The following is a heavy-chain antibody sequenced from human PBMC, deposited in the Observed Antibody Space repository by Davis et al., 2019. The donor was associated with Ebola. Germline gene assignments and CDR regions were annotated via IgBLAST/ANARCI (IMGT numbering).Heavy chain of an antibody. J-gene: IGHJ6*02. CDR3: AKAVGYCISTGCYSLYYYGMHV. V-gene: IGHV3-23*01. Sequence: GGSLRLSCAASGFTFGNYDMSWVRQVPGKGLEWVSAISGSGATTYYADSVKGRFTISRDISKNTLYLQMYSLRAEDTAVYYCAKAVGYCISTGCYSLYYYGMHVWGQGTTVTVSS. CDR1: GFTFGNYD. CDR2: ISGSGATT. D-gene: IGHD2-2*01.